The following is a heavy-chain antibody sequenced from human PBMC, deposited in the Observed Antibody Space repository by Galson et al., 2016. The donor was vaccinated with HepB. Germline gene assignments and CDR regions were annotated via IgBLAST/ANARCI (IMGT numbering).Heavy chain of an antibody. V-gene: IGHV6-1*01. D-gene: IGHD1-1*01. Sequence: CAISGDSVSSDSAAWNWIRRSPSRGLVWLGRTYYKSNWYNDYAPSVKSRITINPDTSKNQFSLQLDSVTPEDTAVYYCARDLTGTAFESWGQGALVTVSS. CDR2: TYYKSNWYN. CDR1: GDSVSSDSAA. CDR3: ARDLTGTAFES. J-gene: IGHJ4*02.